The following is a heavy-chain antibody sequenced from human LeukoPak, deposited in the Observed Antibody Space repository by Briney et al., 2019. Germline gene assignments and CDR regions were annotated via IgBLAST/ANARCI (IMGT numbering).Heavy chain of an antibody. V-gene: IGHV3-13*05. CDR2: ISTAGDP. CDR3: ARGSGSSSWYSLDC. J-gene: IGHJ4*02. D-gene: IGHD6-13*01. CDR1: GFTFSSSD. Sequence: PGGSLRLSCEAPGFTFSSSDMHWVRQATGKGLEWVSTISTAGDPYYPGSVKGRFTISRENAKSSLYLQMNSLRAGDTAVYYCARGSGSSSWYSLDCWGQGTLVTVSS.